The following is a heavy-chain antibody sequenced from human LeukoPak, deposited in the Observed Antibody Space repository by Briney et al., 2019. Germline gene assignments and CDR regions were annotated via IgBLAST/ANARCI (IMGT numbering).Heavy chain of an antibody. V-gene: IGHV4-39*01. CDR3: ARPSYGSGSYSYFDY. CDR2: IYYSGSA. J-gene: IGHJ4*02. D-gene: IGHD3-10*01. CDR1: GGSISSNSYY. Sequence: SETLSLTCTVSGGSISSNSYYWGWIRQPPGKGLECIGSIYYSGSAYYNPSLKSRVTISVDTSKNQFSLKLSSVTAADTAVYYCARPSYGSGSYSYFDYWGQGTLVTVSS.